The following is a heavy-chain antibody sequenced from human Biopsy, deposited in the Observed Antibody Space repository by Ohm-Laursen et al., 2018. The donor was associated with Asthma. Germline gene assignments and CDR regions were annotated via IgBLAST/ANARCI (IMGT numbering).Heavy chain of an antibody. D-gene: IGHD1-26*01. CDR3: AKEVFPGWELRRGPDS. Sequence: SLRLSCSASGVDLSNYGMHWVRQAPGKGLDWVAVISFDGTNRNYTDSVKGRFTISRDNSRNTLHLEMNSLRAEDTAVYFCAKEVFPGWELRRGPDSWGQGTLVTVSS. CDR2: ISFDGTNR. V-gene: IGHV3-30*18. J-gene: IGHJ4*02. CDR1: GVDLSNYG.